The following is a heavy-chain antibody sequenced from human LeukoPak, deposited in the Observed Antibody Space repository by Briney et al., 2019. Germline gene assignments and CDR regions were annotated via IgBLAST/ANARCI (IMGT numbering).Heavy chain of an antibody. D-gene: IGHD3-22*01. V-gene: IGHV1-8*03. Sequence: ASVKVSCTASGYTFTSYDINWVRQASGQGLEWMGWMNPNTGNTGYAQKFQGRVTIIADESTSTVYMELSSLRSEDTAVYYCARDNGRNYYDRSGYYRTDAFDIWGQGTMVTVSS. CDR2: MNPNTGNT. CDR1: GYTFTSYD. CDR3: ARDNGRNYYDRSGYYRTDAFDI. J-gene: IGHJ3*02.